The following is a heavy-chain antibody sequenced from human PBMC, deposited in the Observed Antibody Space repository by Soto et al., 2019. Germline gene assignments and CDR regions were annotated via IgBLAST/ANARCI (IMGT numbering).Heavy chain of an antibody. V-gene: IGHV3-33*01. CDR1: GFTVSSYG. Sequence: PGGSLRLSCPAYGFTVSSYGMHWVRHAPGKGLEWVAVIWYDGSNKYYADSVKGRFTISRDNSKNTLYLQMNRLRAEDTAVYYWARGPLIAVAGYYYGMAVWGQGSTVTVSS. CDR2: IWYDGSNK. J-gene: IGHJ6*02. CDR3: ARGPLIAVAGYYYGMAV. D-gene: IGHD6-19*01.